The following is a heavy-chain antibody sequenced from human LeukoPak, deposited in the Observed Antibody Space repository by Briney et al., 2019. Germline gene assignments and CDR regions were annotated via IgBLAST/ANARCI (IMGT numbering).Heavy chain of an antibody. Sequence: PGGSLRLSCAASGFTFSSYWMSWVRQAPGKGLEWVANIKQDGSEKYYVDSVKGRFTISRDNAKNSLYLQMNSLRAEDTAVYYCASLVLQYFDWLFPDDAFDIWGQGTMVTVSS. CDR2: IKQDGSEK. CDR1: GFTFSSYW. CDR3: ASLVLQYFDWLFPDDAFDI. V-gene: IGHV3-7*03. J-gene: IGHJ3*02. D-gene: IGHD3-9*01.